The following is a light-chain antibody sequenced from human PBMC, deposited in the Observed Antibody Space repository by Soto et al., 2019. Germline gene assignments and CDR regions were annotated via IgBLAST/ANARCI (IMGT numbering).Light chain of an antibody. CDR3: CSYAGSYTFV. Sequence: QSALTQPRSVSGSPAQSVTISCTGTSSDVGGYKYVSWYQQYPGKAPKVMIYDVSKRPSGVPDRFSGSKSGNTASLTISGLQAEDEADYYCCSYAGSYTFVFGSGTNVTVL. J-gene: IGLJ1*01. CDR1: SSDVGGYKY. V-gene: IGLV2-11*01. CDR2: DVS.